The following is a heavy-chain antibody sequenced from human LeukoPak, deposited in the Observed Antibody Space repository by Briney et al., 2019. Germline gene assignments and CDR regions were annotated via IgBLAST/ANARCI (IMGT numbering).Heavy chain of an antibody. J-gene: IGHJ4*02. CDR2: INPNSGGT. CDR1: GYTFTGYY. D-gene: IGHD2-2*02. Sequence: ASVKVSCTASGYTFTGYYMHWVRQAPGQGLEWMGWINPNSGGTNYAQKFQGRVTMTRDTSISTAYMELSRLRSDDTAVYYCARGQGAVVVPAAISPTRYWGQGTLVTVSS. V-gene: IGHV1-2*02. CDR3: ARGQGAVVVPAAISPTRY.